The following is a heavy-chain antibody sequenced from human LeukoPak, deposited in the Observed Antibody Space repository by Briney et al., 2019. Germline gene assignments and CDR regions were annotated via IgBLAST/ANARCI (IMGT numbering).Heavy chain of an antibody. Sequence: SGTLSLTCAVYGGSFSGYYWSWIRQPPGKGLEWIGEINHSGSTNYNPSLKSRVTISVDTSKNQFSLKLSSVTAADTAVYYCARYCSGGSCYSKFWFDPWGQGTLVTVSS. CDR3: ARYCSGGSCYSKFWFDP. CDR1: GGSFSGYY. D-gene: IGHD2-15*01. J-gene: IGHJ5*02. CDR2: INHSGST. V-gene: IGHV4-34*01.